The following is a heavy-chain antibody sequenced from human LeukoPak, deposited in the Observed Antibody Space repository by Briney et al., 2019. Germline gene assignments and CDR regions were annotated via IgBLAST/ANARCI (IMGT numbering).Heavy chain of an antibody. CDR1: GFTFSSYS. CDR3: ARDMGRSWPHHAFDI. J-gene: IGHJ3*02. CDR2: ISSSSSYI. D-gene: IGHD6-13*01. V-gene: IGHV3-21*01. Sequence: GGSLRLSCAASGFTFSSYSMNWVRQTPGKGLEWVSSISSSSSYIYYADSVKGRFTISRDNAKNSLYLQMNSLRAEDTAVYYCARDMGRSWPHHAFDIWGQGTMVTVSS.